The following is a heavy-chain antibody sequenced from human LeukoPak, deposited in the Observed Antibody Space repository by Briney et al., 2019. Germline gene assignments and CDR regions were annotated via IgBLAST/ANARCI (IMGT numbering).Heavy chain of an antibody. CDR3: ARAAGYYFDY. CDR1: GFTFKSYS. Sequence: PGGSLRLSCAASGFTFKSYSMNRVRQAPGKGLEWVAFITSTSGDMFYADSVKGRFTISRDNAKNSLYLQMDSLRAEDTAVYYCARAAGYYFDYWGQGSLVTVSS. V-gene: IGHV3-21*05. CDR2: ITSTSGDM. J-gene: IGHJ4*02.